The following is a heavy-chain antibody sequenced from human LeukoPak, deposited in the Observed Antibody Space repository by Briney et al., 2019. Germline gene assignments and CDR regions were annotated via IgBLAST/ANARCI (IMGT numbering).Heavy chain of an antibody. D-gene: IGHD6-13*01. CDR2: ISGSGAGT. CDR3: AKLASTWYLYYFDY. Sequence: GGSLRLSCAASGFTFSNYVMSWVRQAPGKGLEWVSTISGSGAGTHYADSVNGRFTISRDNSKNTLFLQMNSLRAEDTAVYYCAKLASTWYLYYFDYWGQGILVTVSS. V-gene: IGHV3-23*01. J-gene: IGHJ4*02. CDR1: GFTFSNYV.